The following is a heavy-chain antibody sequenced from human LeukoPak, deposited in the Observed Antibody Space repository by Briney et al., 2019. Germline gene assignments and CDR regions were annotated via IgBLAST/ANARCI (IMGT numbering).Heavy chain of an antibody. Sequence: SETLSLTCTVSGGSISSGDYYWRWIRQPPGKGLEWIGYIYYSGSTYYNPSLKSRVTISVDRSKNQFSLKLSSVTAADTAVYYCARGVRGYSYGRGSHYFDYWGQGTLVTVSS. CDR3: ARGVRGYSYGRGSHYFDY. V-gene: IGHV4-30-4*01. J-gene: IGHJ4*02. CDR1: GGSISSGDYY. CDR2: IYYSGST. D-gene: IGHD5-18*01.